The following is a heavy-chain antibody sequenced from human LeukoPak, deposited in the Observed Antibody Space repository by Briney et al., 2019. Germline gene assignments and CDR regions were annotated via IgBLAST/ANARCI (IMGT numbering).Heavy chain of an antibody. Sequence: GGSLRLSCAASGFTFSSYSMNWVRQAPGKVLEWVSSISSSSSYIYYADSVKGRFTISRDNAKNSLYLQMNSLRAEDTAVYYCARDLRAGIVATQFWFDPWGQGTLVTVSS. CDR2: ISSSSSYI. J-gene: IGHJ5*02. V-gene: IGHV3-21*01. CDR3: ARDLRAGIVATQFWFDP. CDR1: GFTFSSYS. D-gene: IGHD5-12*01.